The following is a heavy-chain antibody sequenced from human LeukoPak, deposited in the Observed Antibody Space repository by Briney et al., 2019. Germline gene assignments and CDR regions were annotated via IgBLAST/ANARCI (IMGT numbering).Heavy chain of an antibody. CDR2: ISYDGSNK. V-gene: IGHV3-30*04. CDR1: GFTFSSYA. D-gene: IGHD5-12*01. CDR3: ARGGYIVATTDDY. J-gene: IGHJ4*02. Sequence: PGGSLRLSCAASGFTFSSYAMHWVRQAPGKGLEWVAVISYDGSNKYHADSVKGRFTISRDNSKNTLYLQMNSLRAEDTAVYYCARGGYIVATTDDYWGQGTLVTVSS.